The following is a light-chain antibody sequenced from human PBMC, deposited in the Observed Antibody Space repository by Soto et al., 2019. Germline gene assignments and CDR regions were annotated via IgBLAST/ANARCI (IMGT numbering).Light chain of an antibody. V-gene: IGLV7-46*01. J-gene: IGLJ3*02. CDR3: LLPYSDAWV. CDR2: DTS. Sequence: QAVVTQETSMSVSPGGTVTLTCGSSTGTVTSGHYPYWFQQKPGQAPRTLIYDTSNKQSWTPARFSGSLLGGEAALTLSGAQPEDEADYYCLLPYSDAWVFGGGTKVTVL. CDR1: TGTVTSGHY.